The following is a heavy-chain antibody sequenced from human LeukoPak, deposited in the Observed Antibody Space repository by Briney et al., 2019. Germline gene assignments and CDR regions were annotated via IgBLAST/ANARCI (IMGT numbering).Heavy chain of an antibody. CDR2: ISGSGEKT. J-gene: IGHJ4*02. CDR3: AKTGSSGWSYFDY. V-gene: IGHV3-23*01. D-gene: IGHD6-19*01. Sequence: GGSLRLSCAASGFSFSSFAMSWVRQAPGKGLEWVSGISGSGEKTYYADSVKGRFIVSRDNSKNTLYVQMNSLRAEDTAVYYCAKTGSSGWSYFDYWGQGTLVTVSS. CDR1: GFSFSSFA.